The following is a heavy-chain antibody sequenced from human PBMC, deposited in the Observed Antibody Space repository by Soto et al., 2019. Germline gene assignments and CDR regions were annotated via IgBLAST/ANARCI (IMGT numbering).Heavy chain of an antibody. CDR1: GFAFSGFE. V-gene: IGHV3-48*03. D-gene: IGHD3-3*01. J-gene: IGHJ6*02. Sequence: GGSLRLSCAASGFAFSGFEMNWVRQAPGKGLEWVSYISSGDSNMYYADSVKGRFTISRDNAQSSLYLQMSSLRVEDTAVYYCARDPNYDFWSGYRNKEGTYGMDVWGQGTTVTVS. CDR3: ARDPNYDFWSGYRNKEGTYGMDV. CDR2: ISSGDSNM.